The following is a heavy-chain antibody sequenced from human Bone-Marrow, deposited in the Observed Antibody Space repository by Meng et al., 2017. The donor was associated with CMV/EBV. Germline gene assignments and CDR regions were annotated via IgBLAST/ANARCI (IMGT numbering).Heavy chain of an antibody. CDR3: ARDGGAWQHDRGYFDY. J-gene: IGHJ4*02. D-gene: IGHD3-16*01. V-gene: IGHV3-33*08. Sequence: SLRLSCAASGFTFSSYAMHWVRQAPGKGLEWVAFIRYDGSNKYYADSVKGRFTISRDNSKITLYLQMNSLRAEDTALYYCARDGGAWQHDRGYFDYCSQGTLVTVSS. CDR2: IRYDGSNK. CDR1: GFTFSSYA.